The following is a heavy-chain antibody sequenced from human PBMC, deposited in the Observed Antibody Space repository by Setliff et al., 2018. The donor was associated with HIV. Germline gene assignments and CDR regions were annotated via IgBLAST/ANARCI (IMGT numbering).Heavy chain of an antibody. D-gene: IGHD3-10*01. CDR2: IYHSGSA. V-gene: IGHV4-4*02. CDR1: GGSISSSNW. CDR3: AKDREYGSGRTDYYYYYGMDV. Sequence: SETLSLTCAVSGGSISSSNWWSWVRQPPGKGLEWIGEIYHSGSANYNPSLKSRVIIFVDTSKNQFSLKVRSVTAADTAVYYCAKDREYGSGRTDYYYYYGMDVWGQGTTVTVSS. J-gene: IGHJ6*02.